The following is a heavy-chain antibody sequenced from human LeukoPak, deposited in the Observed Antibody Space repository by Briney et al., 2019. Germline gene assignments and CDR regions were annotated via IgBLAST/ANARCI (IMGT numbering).Heavy chain of an antibody. Sequence: PSETLSLTCTVSGGSISSYYWSWIRQPPGKGLEWIGYIYYSGSTNYNPSLKSRVTISVDTSKNQFSLKLSSVTAADTAVYYCARGPFDYWGQGTLVTVSS. CDR3: ARGPFDY. J-gene: IGHJ4*02. CDR2: IYYSGST. V-gene: IGHV4-59*01. CDR1: GGSISSYY.